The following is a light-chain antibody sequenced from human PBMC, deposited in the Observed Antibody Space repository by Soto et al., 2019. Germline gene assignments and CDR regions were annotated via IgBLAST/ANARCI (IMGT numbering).Light chain of an antibody. CDR2: DAS. V-gene: IGKV3-11*01. CDR1: QSVSRY. J-gene: IGKJ1*01. CDR3: QQRSNWNRT. Sequence: EIVLPQSQDNLYLSQGAIATLSCRASQSVSRYLAWYQQKHGQAPRLLIYDASNRATGIPDRLSGSLYGKDVTITIGRLETEEWAVYYGQQRSNWNRTFGPGAKLDI.